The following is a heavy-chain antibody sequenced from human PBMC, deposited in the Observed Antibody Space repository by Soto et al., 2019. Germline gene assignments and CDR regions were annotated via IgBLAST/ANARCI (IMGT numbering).Heavy chain of an antibody. J-gene: IGHJ6*02. CDR1: GGSISSYY. Sequence: SSETLSLTCTVSGGSISSYYWSWIRQPPGKGLEWIGYIYYSGSTNYNPSLKSRVTISVDTSKNQFSLKLSSVTAADTAVYYCARGVAAGTVYYYYGMDVWGQGTTVTVSS. CDR3: ARGVAAGTVYYYYGMDV. D-gene: IGHD6-13*01. V-gene: IGHV4-59*01. CDR2: IYYSGST.